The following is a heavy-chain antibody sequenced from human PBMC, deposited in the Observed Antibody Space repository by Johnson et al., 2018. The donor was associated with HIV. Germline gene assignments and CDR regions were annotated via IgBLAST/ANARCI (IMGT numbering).Heavy chain of an antibody. V-gene: IGHV3-7*03. Sequence: VQLVESGGALVQPGGSLRLSCTASGFIFRTYWMSWVRQAPGKGLEWVANINRDGSAQNYVDSVKGRFTISRDNAKNSLYLQMNSLRAEDTALYYCARYSGSYYTIAFDIWGQGTMVTVSS. CDR2: INRDGSAQ. CDR1: GFIFRTYW. D-gene: IGHD1-26*01. J-gene: IGHJ3*02. CDR3: ARYSGSYYTIAFDI.